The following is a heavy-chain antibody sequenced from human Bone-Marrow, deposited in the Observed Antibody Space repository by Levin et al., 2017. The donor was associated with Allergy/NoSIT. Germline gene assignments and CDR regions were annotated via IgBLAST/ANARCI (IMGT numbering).Heavy chain of an antibody. D-gene: IGHD6-19*01. CDR1: GFSFANHA. J-gene: IGHJ4*02. CDR3: AREQGARGWYTVDF. CDR2: IRPNSERT. V-gene: IGHV3-23*01. Sequence: GESLKISCAASGFSFANHAMTWVRHAPGKGLEWVSTIRPNSERTYFADSVKGRFTVSRDDSVNLMYLQMRSLRADDAAVYYCAREQGARGWYTVDFWGQGALVTVSS.